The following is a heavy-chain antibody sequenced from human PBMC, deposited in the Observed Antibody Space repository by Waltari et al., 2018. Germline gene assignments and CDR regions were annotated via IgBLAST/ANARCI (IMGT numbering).Heavy chain of an antibody. D-gene: IGHD3-22*01. CDR3: AKRPYYDSSGYVPSWYFDL. J-gene: IGHJ2*01. CDR2: ISGSGGST. Sequence: EVQLVESGGGLVQPGGSLRLSCAASGFTFSSYAMSWVRQAPGKGLEWVSAISGSGGSTYYADSVKGRFTISRDNSKNTLYLQMNSLRAEDTAVYYCAKRPYYDSSGYVPSWYFDLWGRGTLVTVSS. CDR1: GFTFSSYA. V-gene: IGHV3-23*04.